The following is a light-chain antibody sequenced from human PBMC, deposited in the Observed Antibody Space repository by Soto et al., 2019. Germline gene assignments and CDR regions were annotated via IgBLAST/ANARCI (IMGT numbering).Light chain of an antibody. CDR1: QTVGSN. CDR3: QQRSNWPRIT. V-gene: IGKV3D-20*02. J-gene: IGKJ5*01. CDR2: DAS. Sequence: IVLTQSPDSLSVSPGARSILSCRASQTVGSNLAWYQQKPGQAPRLLIYDASSLATGIPARFGGSGSGTDFTLTISRLEPEDFAVYYCQQRSNWPRITFGQGTRLEI.